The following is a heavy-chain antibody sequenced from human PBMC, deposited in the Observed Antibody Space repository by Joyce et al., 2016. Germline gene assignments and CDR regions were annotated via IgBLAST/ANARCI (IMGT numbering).Heavy chain of an antibody. CDR2: ISYDGIYK. CDR1: GLTLSNYG. CDR3: AKILTATYSSGWFLDY. Sequence: QVQLVESGGGVVQPGRSLRLSCAASGLTLSNYGVHWGRQAPGKGLEWVAVISYDGIYKYYADSVKGRFTISRDKSKNTVFLEMNSLRAEDTAVYYCAKILTATYSSGWFLDYWGQGTLVTVSS. J-gene: IGHJ4*02. D-gene: IGHD6-25*01. V-gene: IGHV3-30*18.